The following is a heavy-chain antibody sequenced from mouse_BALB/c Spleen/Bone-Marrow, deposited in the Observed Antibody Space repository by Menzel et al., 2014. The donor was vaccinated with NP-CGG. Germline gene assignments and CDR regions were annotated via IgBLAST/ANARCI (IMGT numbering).Heavy chain of an antibody. CDR2: ISNGGGST. V-gene: IGHV5-12*02. D-gene: IGHD2-4*01. Sequence: EVQLVESGGGLVQPGGSLKLSCATSGFTFSDYYMYWVRQTPEKRLEWVAYISNGGGSTYYPDTVKGRFTISRDNAKSTLYLQMSRLKSEDTAMYYCARHNYDETWFAYWGQGTLVTVSA. CDR1: GFTFSDYY. CDR3: ARHNYDETWFAY. J-gene: IGHJ3*01.